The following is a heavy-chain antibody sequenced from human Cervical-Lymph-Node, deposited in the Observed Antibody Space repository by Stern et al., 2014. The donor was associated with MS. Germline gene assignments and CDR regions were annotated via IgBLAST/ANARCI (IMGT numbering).Heavy chain of an antibody. CDR3: ARDADGYSLVFGY. Sequence: QVQLQESGPGLVKPSQTLSLTCAVTGCSISSAEYYWSRIRPSQGLGLEWIGYIPNSGTTYYNPSLKSRVTISVDTSKNQFSLKLRSVTAADTAVYYCARDADGYSLVFGYWGRGTLVTVSS. V-gene: IGHV4-30-4*01. CDR2: IPNSGTT. J-gene: IGHJ4*02. CDR1: GCSISSAEYY. D-gene: IGHD5-24*01.